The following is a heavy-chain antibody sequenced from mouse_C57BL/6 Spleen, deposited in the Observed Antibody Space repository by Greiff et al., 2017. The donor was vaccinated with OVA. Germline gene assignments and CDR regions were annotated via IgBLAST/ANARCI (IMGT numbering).Heavy chain of an antibody. CDR2: IHPSDSDT. J-gene: IGHJ4*01. CDR1: GYTFTSYW. V-gene: IGHV1-74*01. Sequence: QVQLQQPGAELVKPGASVKVSCKASGYTFTSYWMHWVKQRPGQGLEWIGRIHPSDSDTNYNEKFKGKATLTVDTSSSTAYMQLSSLTSADSAVYYCARETRGSGYVPYAMDYWGQGTSVTVSS. D-gene: IGHD3-2*02. CDR3: ARETRGSGYVPYAMDY.